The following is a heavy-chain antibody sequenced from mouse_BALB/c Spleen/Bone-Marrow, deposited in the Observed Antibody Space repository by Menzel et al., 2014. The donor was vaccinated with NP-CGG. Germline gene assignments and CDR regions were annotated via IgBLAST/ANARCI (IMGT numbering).Heavy chain of an antibody. V-gene: IGHV1-62-2*01. Sequence: VQLQESGAELVKPGAPVKLSCKASGYTFTEYIIHWVKQRSGQGLEWIGWFYPGSGSIKYNEKFKDKATLTADKSSSTVYMELSRLTSEDSAVYFCARHEKANYGNYAMDYWGQGTSVTVSS. CDR1: GYTFTEYI. J-gene: IGHJ4*01. CDR2: FYPGSGSI. D-gene: IGHD1-1*01. CDR3: ARHEKANYGNYAMDY.